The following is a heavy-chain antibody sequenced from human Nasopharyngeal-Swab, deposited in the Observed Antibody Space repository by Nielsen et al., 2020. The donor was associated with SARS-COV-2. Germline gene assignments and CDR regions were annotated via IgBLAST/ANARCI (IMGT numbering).Heavy chain of an antibody. V-gene: IGHV3-11*04. CDR1: GFIFSDYY. D-gene: IGHD2-2*01. CDR2: ISRGGESI. CDR3: ARDCSSTSSETHYYYYGMDV. Sequence: GGSLRLSCAASGFIFSDYYMTWIRQVPGKGLEWVSFISRGGESIYYADSVKGRFTISRDNAKNSVYLQMNSLRGEDTAVYYCARDCSSTSSETHYYYYGMDVWGQGTTVTVSS. J-gene: IGHJ6*02.